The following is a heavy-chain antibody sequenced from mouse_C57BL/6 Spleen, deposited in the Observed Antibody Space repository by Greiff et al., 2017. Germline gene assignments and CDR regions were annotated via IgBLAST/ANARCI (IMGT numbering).Heavy chain of an antibody. V-gene: IGHV5-6*01. D-gene: IGHD2-10*02. CDR1: GFTFSSYG. Sequence: EVQLVESGGDLVKPGGSLKLSCAASGFTFSSYGMSWVRQTPDKRLEWVATISSGGSYTYYPDSVKGRFTISRDNAKNTLYLQMSSLKSEDTAMYYCARHEYGYWGQGTTLTVSS. J-gene: IGHJ2*01. CDR2: ISSGGSYT. CDR3: ARHEYGY.